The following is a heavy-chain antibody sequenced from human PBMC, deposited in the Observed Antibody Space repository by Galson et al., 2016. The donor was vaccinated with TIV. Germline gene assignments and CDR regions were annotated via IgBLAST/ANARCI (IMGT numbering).Heavy chain of an antibody. CDR2: IRSKGYGGTP. J-gene: IGHJ2*01. Sequence: SLRLSCAASGLTFGDSAMNWVRQAPGKGLEWVGFIRSKGYGGTPEYAASVKGRFIVSRDDAKSIVHLQMNSLKIEDTAVYYCARDVKTGRDWYFALWGRGTLVTVSS. CDR3: ARDVKTGRDWYFAL. CDR1: GLTFGDSA. V-gene: IGHV3-49*04. D-gene: IGHD1-26*01.